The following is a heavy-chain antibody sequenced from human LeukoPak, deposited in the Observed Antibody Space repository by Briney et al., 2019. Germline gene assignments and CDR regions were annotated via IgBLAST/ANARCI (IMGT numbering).Heavy chain of an antibody. D-gene: IGHD6-19*01. CDR3: ARALGSGWYVPGIDY. V-gene: IGHV3-21*01. J-gene: IGHJ4*02. CDR1: GFTFSSYS. CDR2: ISSSSSYI. Sequence: GGSLRLSCAASGFTFSSYSMNWVRQAPGKGLEWVSSISSSSSYIYYADSVKGRFTISRDNAKNSLYLQMNSLRAEDTAVYYCARALGSGWYVPGIDYWGQGTLVTVSS.